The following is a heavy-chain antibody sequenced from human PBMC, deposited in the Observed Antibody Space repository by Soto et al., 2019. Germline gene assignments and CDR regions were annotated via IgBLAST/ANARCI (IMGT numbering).Heavy chain of an antibody. Sequence: PWGSLRLSCAPSGFTFTIYTMNWVRQAPGKGLEWVSSITTTSSYRYYSGSVKGRFTISRDNAKNSLFLQMNSLRAEDTAVYYCVRGEVPADWGQGTLVTVSS. CDR3: VRGEVPAD. D-gene: IGHD1-26*01. J-gene: IGHJ4*02. CDR2: ITTTSSYR. CDR1: GFTFTIYT. V-gene: IGHV3-21*01.